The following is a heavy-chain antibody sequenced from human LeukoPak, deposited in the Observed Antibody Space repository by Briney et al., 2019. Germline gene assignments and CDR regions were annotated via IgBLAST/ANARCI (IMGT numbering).Heavy chain of an antibody. CDR1: GGSFSDFY. V-gene: IGHV4-34*09. D-gene: IGHD2-2*01. Sequence: SETLSLTCAVYGGSFSDFYWSWIRQPPGKGLEWIGEINHSGSTYYNPSLKSRVTISVDTSKNQFSLKLSSVTAADTAVYYCARYCSSTSCTYYYYYGMDVWGKGTTVTVSS. CDR3: ARYCSSTSCTYYYYYGMDV. J-gene: IGHJ6*04. CDR2: INHSGST.